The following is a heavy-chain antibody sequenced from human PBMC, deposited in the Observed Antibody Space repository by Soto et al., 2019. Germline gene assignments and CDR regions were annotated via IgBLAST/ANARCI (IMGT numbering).Heavy chain of an antibody. CDR2: INSRSDIV. D-gene: IGHD3-10*01. J-gene: IGHJ4*02. CDR1: GFKFNDYF. V-gene: IGHV3-11*01. CDR3: ARGYYYGSI. Sequence: QAQLVQSGGGLVKPGGSLRLACAASGFKFNDYFMTWVRQPPGRGLEWVSYINSRSDIVYYADSVKGRFTISRDNARKSLSLQMDSLRADDTAVYYCARGYYYGSIWAQGSLVTVSS.